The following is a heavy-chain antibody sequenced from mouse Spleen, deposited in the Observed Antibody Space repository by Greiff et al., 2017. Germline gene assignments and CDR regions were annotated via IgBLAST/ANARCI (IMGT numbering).Heavy chain of an antibody. J-gene: IGHJ4*01. V-gene: IGHV3-6*01. Sequence: EVQLMESGPGLVKPSQSLSLTCSVTGYSITSGYYWNWIRQFPGNKLEWMGYISYDGSNNYNPSLKNRISITRDTSKNQFFLKLNSVTTEDTATYYCAREDDAYAMDYWGQGTSVTVSS. CDR1: GYSITSGYY. CDR3: AREDDAYAMDY. CDR2: ISYDGSN.